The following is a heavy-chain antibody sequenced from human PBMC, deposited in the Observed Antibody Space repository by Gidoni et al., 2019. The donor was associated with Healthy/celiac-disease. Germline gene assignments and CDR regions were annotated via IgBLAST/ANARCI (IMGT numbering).Heavy chain of an antibody. CDR1: GFTFSSYS. J-gene: IGHJ4*02. Sequence: EVQLVESGGGLVKPGGSLRLSCAASGFTFSSYSMNWVRQAPGKGLALVSSISSSISYIYYADSVKGRFTISRDNAKNSLYLQMNSLRAEDTAVYYCARDSGDPPDYWGQGTLVTVSS. CDR3: ARDSGDPPDY. D-gene: IGHD4-17*01. CDR2: ISSSISYI. V-gene: IGHV3-21*01.